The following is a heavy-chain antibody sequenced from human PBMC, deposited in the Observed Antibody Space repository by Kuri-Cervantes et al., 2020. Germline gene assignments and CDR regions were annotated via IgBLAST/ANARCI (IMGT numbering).Heavy chain of an antibody. CDR3: ARGPLGYSYVDY. V-gene: IGHV1-8*01. J-gene: IGHJ4*02. CDR2: MNHNSGNT. CDR1: GYTFTSYD. Sequence: ASVKVSCKASGYTFTSYDISWVRQATGQGLEWLGWMNHNSGNTGYAQKFQGRVTMTRNTSISTAYMELSSLRSEDTAVYYCARGPLGYSYVDYWGQGTLVTVSS. D-gene: IGHD5-18*01.